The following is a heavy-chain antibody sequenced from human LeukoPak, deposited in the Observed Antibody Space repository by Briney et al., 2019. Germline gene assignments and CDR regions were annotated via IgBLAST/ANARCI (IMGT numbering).Heavy chain of an antibody. CDR1: GGSFSGYY. CDR2: IYYSGST. V-gene: IGHV4-59*01. Sequence: SETLSLTCAVYGGSFSGYYWSWIRQPPGKGLEWIGYIYYSGSTNYNPSLKSRVTISVDTSKNQFSLKLSSVTAADTAVYYCARERGSGPYYDFWSGNQNWFDPWGQGTLVTVSS. CDR3: ARERGSGPYYDFWSGNQNWFDP. D-gene: IGHD3-3*01. J-gene: IGHJ5*02.